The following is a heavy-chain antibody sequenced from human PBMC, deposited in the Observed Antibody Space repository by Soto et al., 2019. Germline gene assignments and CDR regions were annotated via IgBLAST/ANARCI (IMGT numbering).Heavy chain of an antibody. V-gene: IGHV3-23*01. CDR2: ISGSGGST. J-gene: IGHJ4*02. D-gene: IGHD3-3*01. CDR1: GFTFSSYA. CDR3: AKRYPRKNTIFGVDLIFDY. Sequence: GGSLRLSCAASGFTFSSYAMSWVRQAPGKGLEWVSAISGSGGSTYYADSVKGRFTISRDNSKNTLYLQMNSLRAEDTAVYYCAKRYPRKNTIFGVDLIFDYWGQGTLVNVSS.